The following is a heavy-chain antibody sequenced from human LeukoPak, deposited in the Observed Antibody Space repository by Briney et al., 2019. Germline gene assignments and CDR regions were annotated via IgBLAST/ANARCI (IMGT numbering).Heavy chain of an antibody. CDR3: ARAKGIAVAGPFFDY. CDR1: GFTFGSYA. J-gene: IGHJ4*02. Sequence: QPGRSLRLSCAASGFTFGSYAMHWVRQAPGKGLEWVAVISYDGSNKYYEDSVKGRFTISRDNSKNTLYLQMNSLRAEDTAVYYCARAKGIAVAGPFFDYWGQGTLVTVSS. D-gene: IGHD6-19*01. V-gene: IGHV3-30-3*01. CDR2: ISYDGSNK.